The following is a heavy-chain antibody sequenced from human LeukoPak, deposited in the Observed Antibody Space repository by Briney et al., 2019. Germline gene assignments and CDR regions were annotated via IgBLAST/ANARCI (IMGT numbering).Heavy chain of an antibody. CDR1: GGSISSGSYY. Sequence: SETLSLTCTVSGGSISSGSYYWSWIRQPAGKGLEWIGRIYTSGSTNYNPSLKSRVTISVDTSKNQFFLRLSSVTAADTAVYYCARFGRRGYYMDVWGKGTTVTVSS. J-gene: IGHJ6*03. CDR3: ARFGRRGYYMDV. D-gene: IGHD3-16*01. CDR2: IYTSGST. V-gene: IGHV4-61*02.